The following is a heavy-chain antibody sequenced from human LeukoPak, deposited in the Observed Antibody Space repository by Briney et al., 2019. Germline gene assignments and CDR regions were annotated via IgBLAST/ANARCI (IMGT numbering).Heavy chain of an antibody. Sequence: SETLSLTCAVYGGSFSGYYWSWIRQPPGKGLEWIGEINHSGSTNYNPSLKSRVTISVDTSKNQSSLKLSSVTAADTAVYYCAGGTIAVAGTNDYWGQRTLVTVSS. CDR2: INHSGST. D-gene: IGHD6-19*01. J-gene: IGHJ4*02. CDR3: AGGTIAVAGTNDY. V-gene: IGHV4-34*01. CDR1: GGSFSGYY.